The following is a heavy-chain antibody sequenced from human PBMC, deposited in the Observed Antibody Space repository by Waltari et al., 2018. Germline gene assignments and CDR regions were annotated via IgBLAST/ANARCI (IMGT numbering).Heavy chain of an antibody. Sequence: EVQLVQSGAEVKKPGESLKISCKGSGYSFTSYWIGWVRQMPGKGLEWMVIIYPVDSDTKYSTSFQGQVTISADKSISTAYLQWSSLKASDTAMYYCARHPNYYGSSGYRKNWFDPWGQGTLVTVSS. D-gene: IGHD3-22*01. CDR1: GYSFTSYW. J-gene: IGHJ5*02. CDR3: ARHPNYYGSSGYRKNWFDP. V-gene: IGHV5-51*01. CDR2: IYPVDSDT.